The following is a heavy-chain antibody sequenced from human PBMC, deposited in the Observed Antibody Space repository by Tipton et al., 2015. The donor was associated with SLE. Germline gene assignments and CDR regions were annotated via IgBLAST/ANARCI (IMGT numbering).Heavy chain of an antibody. CDR3: ARSITGGGNRGFDY. CDR1: GGSISSHY. V-gene: IGHV4-59*11. Sequence: TLSLTCTVSGGSISSHYWSWIRQPPGKGLEWIGYIYYSGSTNYNPSLKSRVIISVDTSKNQFSLKLSSVTAADTAVYYCARSITGGGNRGFDYWGQGTLVTVSS. D-gene: IGHD4-23*01. J-gene: IGHJ4*02. CDR2: IYYSGST.